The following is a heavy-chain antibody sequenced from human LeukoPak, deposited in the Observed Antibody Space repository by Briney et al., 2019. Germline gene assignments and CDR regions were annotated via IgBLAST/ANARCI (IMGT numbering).Heavy chain of an antibody. Sequence: SETLSLTCTVSGGSISSGSYYWTWIRQPAGKGLEWIGRIYTSGSTNYNPSLKSRVTISVDTSKNQFSLKLSSVTAADTAVYYCARHNGRSGANPFDPWGQGTLVTVSS. CDR2: IYTSGST. J-gene: IGHJ5*02. CDR1: GGSISSGSYY. V-gene: IGHV4-61*02. D-gene: IGHD3-10*01. CDR3: ARHNGRSGANPFDP.